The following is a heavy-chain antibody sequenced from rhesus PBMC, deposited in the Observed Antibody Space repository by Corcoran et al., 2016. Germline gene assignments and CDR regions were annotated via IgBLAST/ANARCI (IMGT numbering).Heavy chain of an antibody. CDR1: GGSFSGYY. CDR3: ARRYNWKGIDY. CDR2: SRGRRRST. Sequence: QVQLQESGPGLVKPSETLSLTCAVSGGSFSGYYWGWIRQPPGKGLEWIGYSRGRRRSTHSTPPPQRRVPLSTDTSKNRFSLKLSSVTAADTAVYYCARRYNWKGIDYWGQGVLVTVSS. J-gene: IGHJ4*01. V-gene: IGHV4-165*01. D-gene: IGHD1-26*01.